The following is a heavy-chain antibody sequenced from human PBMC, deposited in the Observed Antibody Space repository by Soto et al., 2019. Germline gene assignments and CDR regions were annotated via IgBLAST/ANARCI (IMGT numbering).Heavy chain of an antibody. CDR2: IVVGSGNT. CDR3: EAAVLKYGAGGYLLAGFDT. D-gene: IGHD2-8*02. J-gene: IGHJ3*02. CDR1: GLTFSCSA. Sequence: ASVXVSCKASGLTFSCSALHWVRQRRGRRLEWIGWIVVGSGNTNYAQDFQGRVTIKRDMSTDTVYMELSSLSSEDSAVFFCEAAVLKYGAGGYLLAGFDTWGPGTKITVSS. V-gene: IGHV1-58*01.